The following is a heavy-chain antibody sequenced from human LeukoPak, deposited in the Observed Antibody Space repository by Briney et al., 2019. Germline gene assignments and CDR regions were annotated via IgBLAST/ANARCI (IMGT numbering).Heavy chain of an antibody. J-gene: IGHJ4*02. CDR3: AKEGYYGSGSYQTFDY. Sequence: PGGSLRLSCAASRFTFSSYGMHWVRQAPGKGLEWVAFIRYDGSNKYYADSVKGRFTISRDNSKNTLYLQMNSLRAEDTAVYYCAKEGYYGSGSYQTFDYWGQGTLVTVSS. D-gene: IGHD3-10*01. CDR1: RFTFSSYG. V-gene: IGHV3-30*02. CDR2: IRYDGSNK.